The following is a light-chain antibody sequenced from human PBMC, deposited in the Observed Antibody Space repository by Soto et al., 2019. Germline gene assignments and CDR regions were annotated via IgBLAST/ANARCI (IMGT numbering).Light chain of an antibody. CDR2: AAS. V-gene: IGKV1-39*01. CDR3: QQSYSTPLFT. Sequence: DIQMTQSPSSLSASAGDRVTITCQASQDIGNYVNWYQQKPGKAPKLLIYAASSLQSGVPSRFSGSGSGTDFTLTISSLQPEDFATYYCQQSYSTPLFTFGPGTKVDIK. CDR1: QDIGNY. J-gene: IGKJ3*01.